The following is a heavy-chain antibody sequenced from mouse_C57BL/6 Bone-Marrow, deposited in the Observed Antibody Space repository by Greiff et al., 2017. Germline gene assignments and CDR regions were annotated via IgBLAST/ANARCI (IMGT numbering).Heavy chain of an antibody. CDR2: ISSGCSYP. Sequence: EVQLVESGGDLVKPGGSLKLSCAASGFTFSSYGMSWVRQTPDKRLEWVATISSGCSYPYYPDSVKGRFPIARDNAKTTLYLQKSSLKSEDTAMYDCARLITTVVDKGFDYWGQGTTLTVSS. CDR1: GFTFSSYG. D-gene: IGHD1-1*01. CDR3: ARLITTVVDKGFDY. J-gene: IGHJ2*01. V-gene: IGHV5-6*01.